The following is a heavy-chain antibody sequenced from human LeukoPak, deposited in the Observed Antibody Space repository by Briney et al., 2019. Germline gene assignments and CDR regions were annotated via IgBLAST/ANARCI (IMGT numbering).Heavy chain of an antibody. Sequence: GGSLRLSCAASGFTFSIYAMSWVRQAPGKGLEWVSAISGSGGSTYYADSVKGRFTISRDTSKDTLYLQMNSLRAEDTAVYYCAGARSDYFYGMDVWGQGTTVTVSS. CDR3: AGARSDYFYGMDV. J-gene: IGHJ6*02. CDR1: GFTFSIYA. D-gene: IGHD1-26*01. V-gene: IGHV3-23*01. CDR2: ISGSGGST.